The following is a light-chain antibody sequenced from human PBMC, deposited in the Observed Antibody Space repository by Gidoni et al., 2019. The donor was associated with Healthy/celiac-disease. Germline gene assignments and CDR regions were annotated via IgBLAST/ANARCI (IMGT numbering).Light chain of an antibody. J-gene: IGKJ3*01. CDR3: QQSYSTPRT. V-gene: IGKV1-39*01. CDR2: AAS. Sequence: DIKMTPSPSSLSASVGDRVTITCRASQSISSYLNWYQQKPGKAPKLLIYAASSLQSGVPSRFSGSGSGTDFTLTISSLQPEDFATYYCQQSYSTPRTFXPXTKVDIK. CDR1: QSISSY.